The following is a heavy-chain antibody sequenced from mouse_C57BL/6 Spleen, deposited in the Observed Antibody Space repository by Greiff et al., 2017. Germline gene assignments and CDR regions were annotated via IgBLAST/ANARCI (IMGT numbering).Heavy chain of an antibody. V-gene: IGHV1-72*01. J-gene: IGHJ2*01. Sequence: QVQLKQPGAELVKPGASVKLSCKASGYTFTSYWMHWVKQRPGRGLEWIGRIDPNSGGTKYNEKFKSKATLTVDKPSSTAYMQLSSLTSEDSAVYYCARGGANWEEDFDYWGQGTTLTVSS. CDR2: IDPNSGGT. CDR1: GYTFTSYW. D-gene: IGHD4-1*01. CDR3: ARGGANWEEDFDY.